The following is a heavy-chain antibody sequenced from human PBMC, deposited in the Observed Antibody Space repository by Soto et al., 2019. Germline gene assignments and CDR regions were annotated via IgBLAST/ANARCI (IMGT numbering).Heavy chain of an antibody. V-gene: IGHV1-3*01. Sequence: ASVKLSCKASGYMFTKSAMHWVRQAPGQRLEWMGWISGDSGNTKYSPKLQDRVTITRDTSASTAYMELSSLRSEDTALYYCAIYGGAAGNINIDYWCQGILVTV. CDR1: GYMFTKSA. J-gene: IGHJ4*01. CDR3: AIYGGAAGNINIDY. CDR2: ISGDSGNT. D-gene: IGHD6-19*01.